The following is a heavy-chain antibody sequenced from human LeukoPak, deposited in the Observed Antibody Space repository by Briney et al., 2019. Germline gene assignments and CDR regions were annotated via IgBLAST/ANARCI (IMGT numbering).Heavy chain of an antibody. Sequence: GGSLRLSCAASGFTFSSYAMGWVRQAPGKGLEWVSAISGSGGSTYYADSVKGRFTISRDNSKNTLYLQMNSLRAEDTAVYYCAKVGYCSSTSCYAGKSFDYWGQGTLVTVSS. CDR1: GFTFSSYA. CDR2: ISGSGGST. J-gene: IGHJ4*02. CDR3: AKVGYCSSTSCYAGKSFDY. D-gene: IGHD2-2*01. V-gene: IGHV3-23*01.